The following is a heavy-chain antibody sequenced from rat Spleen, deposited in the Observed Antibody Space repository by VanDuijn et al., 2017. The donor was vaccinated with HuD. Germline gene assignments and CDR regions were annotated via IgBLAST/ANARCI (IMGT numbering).Heavy chain of an antibody. V-gene: IGHV2-63*01. CDR1: GFSLTSYN. CDR2: MRYNGDT. D-gene: IGHD1-3*01. J-gene: IGHJ2*01. Sequence: QVQLKESGPGLVQPSQTLSLTCTVSGFSLTSYNVHWIRQPPGKGLEWMGRMRYNGDTSYNSALQSRLSISRDTSKNQVFLKMNSLQTDDTGTYYCTSNYGSYGYWGQGVMVTVSS. CDR3: TSNYGSYGY.